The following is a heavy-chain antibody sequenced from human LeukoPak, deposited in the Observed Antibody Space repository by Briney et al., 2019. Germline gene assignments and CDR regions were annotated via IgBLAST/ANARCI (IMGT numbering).Heavy chain of an antibody. V-gene: IGHV4-31*03. J-gene: IGHJ4*02. Sequence: PSETLSLTCTVSGGSISSGGYYWSWIRQHPGKGLEWIGYIYYSGSTYYNPSLKSRVTISVDTSKNQFTLKLSSVTAADTAVYYCARGLGYDFWSGYYTDYWGQGTLVTVSS. D-gene: IGHD3-3*01. CDR3: ARGLGYDFWSGYYTDY. CDR1: GGSISSGGYY. CDR2: IYYSGST.